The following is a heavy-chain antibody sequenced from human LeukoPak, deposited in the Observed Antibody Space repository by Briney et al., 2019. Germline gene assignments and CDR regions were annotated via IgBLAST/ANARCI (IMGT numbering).Heavy chain of an antibody. J-gene: IGHJ4*02. Sequence: SETLSLTCTVSGGSISSYYWSWIRQPPGKGLEWIGYIYYSGNTNYNPSLKSRVTISVDTSKNQFSLKLSSVTAADTAVYYCARDRYYYDSSGYLYFDYWGQGTLVTVSS. V-gene: IGHV4-59*12. CDR2: IYYSGNT. D-gene: IGHD3-22*01. CDR3: ARDRYYYDSSGYLYFDY. CDR1: GGSISSYY.